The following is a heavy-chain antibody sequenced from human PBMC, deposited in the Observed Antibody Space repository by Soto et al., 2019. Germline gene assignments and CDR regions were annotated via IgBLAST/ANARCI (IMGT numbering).Heavy chain of an antibody. D-gene: IGHD2-15*01. CDR3: ARDGDGYCSGGSCYGAFDI. CDR1: GFTVSSHY. Sequence: EVQLVETGGGLIQPGGSLRLSCAASGFTVSSHYMSWVRQAPGKGLEWVSVIYSGGSTYYADSVKGRFTISRDNSKNTLYLQMNSLRAEDTAVYYCARDGDGYCSGGSCYGAFDIWGQGTMVTVSS. V-gene: IGHV3-53*02. CDR2: IYSGGST. J-gene: IGHJ3*02.